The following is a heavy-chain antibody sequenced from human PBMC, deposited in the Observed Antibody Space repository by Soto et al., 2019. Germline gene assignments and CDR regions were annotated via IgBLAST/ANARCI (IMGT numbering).Heavy chain of an antibody. CDR2: IKQDGSEK. Sequence: PGGSLRLSCAASGFTFSSYWMSWVRQAPGKGLEWVVNIKQDGSEKYYVDSVKGRFTISRDNAKNSLYLQMNSLRAEDTAVYYCARTVVAATGYYYGMDVWGQGTTVTVSS. J-gene: IGHJ6*02. CDR3: ARTVVAATGYYYGMDV. V-gene: IGHV3-7*01. CDR1: GFTFSSYW. D-gene: IGHD2-15*01.